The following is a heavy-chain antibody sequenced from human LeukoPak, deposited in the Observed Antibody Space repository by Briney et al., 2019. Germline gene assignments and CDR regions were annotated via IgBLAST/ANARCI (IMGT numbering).Heavy chain of an antibody. CDR3: ARNRGWLQFDY. J-gene: IGHJ4*02. V-gene: IGHV3-48*02. Sequence: GGSLRLSCAASGFNFSAYSMNWVRQGPGKGLEWVSYISSSSRSIYYADSVKGRFTISRDNAKNSLYLQVNSLRDEDTAVYYCARNRGWLQFDYWGQGTLVTVSS. D-gene: IGHD5-12*01. CDR1: GFNFSAYS. CDR2: ISSSSRSI.